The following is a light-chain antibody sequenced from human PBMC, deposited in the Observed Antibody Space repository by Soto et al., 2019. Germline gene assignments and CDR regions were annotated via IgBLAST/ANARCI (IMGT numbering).Light chain of an antibody. V-gene: IGLV2-8*01. CDR2: EVT. CDR1: SSDVGAYDF. CDR3: TSHAGNYNFPYV. Sequence: QSALTQPPSASGSPGQSVTISCTGTSSDVGAYDFVSWYQHHPGKAPKLMIYEVTKRPSGVPDRFSGSKSGNTASLTVSGLQAEEEADYYCTSHAGNYNFPYVFGTGTKLTVL. J-gene: IGLJ1*01.